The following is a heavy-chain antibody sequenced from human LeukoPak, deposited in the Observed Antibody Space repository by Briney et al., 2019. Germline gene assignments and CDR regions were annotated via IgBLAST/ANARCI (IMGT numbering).Heavy chain of an antibody. J-gene: IGHJ4*02. CDR1: GYTFTSYD. CDR2: MNPNSGNT. Sequence: ASVKVSCKASGYTFTSYDIHWVRQATGQGLEWMGWMNPNSGNTGYAQKFQGRVTMTRNTSISTAYMELSSLRSEDTAVYYCARVYSYGSTFDYWGQGTLVTVSS. V-gene: IGHV1-8*01. D-gene: IGHD5-18*01. CDR3: ARVYSYGSTFDY.